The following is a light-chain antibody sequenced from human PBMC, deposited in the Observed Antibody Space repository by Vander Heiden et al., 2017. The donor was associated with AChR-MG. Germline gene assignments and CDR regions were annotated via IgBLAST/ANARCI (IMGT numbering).Light chain of an antibody. J-gene: IGLJ1*01. CDR2: DVS. CDR1: SSDVGGYNY. CDR3: SSYTSSSTPYV. V-gene: IGLV2-14*03. Sequence: QSALTQLASVSWSPGQSITISCTGTSSDVGGYNYVSWYQQHPGKAPKLMIYDVSNRPSGVSNRFSGSKSGNTASLTISGLQAEDEADYYCSSYTSSSTPYVFGTGTKVTGL.